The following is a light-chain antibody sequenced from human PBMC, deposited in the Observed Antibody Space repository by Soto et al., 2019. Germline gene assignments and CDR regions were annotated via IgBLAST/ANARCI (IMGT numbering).Light chain of an antibody. CDR2: GAF. V-gene: IGKV3-15*01. Sequence: EIVMTHSPATLSVSPGERATLSCRASQSGSYNLAWYQQKPGQGPRLLIYGAFTRATGIPARFSGSGSGTEFTLTISSLQSEDFGVYYCQQYKNWPPLTFGGGTKVEIK. CDR1: QSGSYN. J-gene: IGKJ4*01. CDR3: QQYKNWPPLT.